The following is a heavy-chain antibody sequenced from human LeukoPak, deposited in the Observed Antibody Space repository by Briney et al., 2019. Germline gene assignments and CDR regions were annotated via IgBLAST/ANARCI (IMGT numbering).Heavy chain of an antibody. CDR2: INHSGST. Sequence: SETLSLTCAVYGGSFSGYYWSWIRQPPGKGLEWIGEINHSGSTNYNPSLKSRVTISVDTSKNQFSLKLSSVTAADTAVYYCARGSGYCPLHTYFDYWGQGTLVTVSS. V-gene: IGHV4-34*01. CDR3: ARGSGYCPLHTYFDY. D-gene: IGHD3-3*01. J-gene: IGHJ4*02. CDR1: GGSFSGYY.